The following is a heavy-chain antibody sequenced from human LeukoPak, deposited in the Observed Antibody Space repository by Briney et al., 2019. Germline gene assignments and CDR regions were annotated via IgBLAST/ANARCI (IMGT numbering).Heavy chain of an antibody. Sequence: SVKVSCKASGYTFSSYAISWVRQAPRQGLEWMGRIIPILGIANYAQKFQGRVTITADKSTSTAYMELSSLRSEDTAVYYCARDYYGSGRPFDYWGQGTLVTVSS. V-gene: IGHV1-69*04. CDR2: IIPILGIA. CDR1: GYTFSSYA. J-gene: IGHJ4*02. CDR3: ARDYYGSGRPFDY. D-gene: IGHD3-10*01.